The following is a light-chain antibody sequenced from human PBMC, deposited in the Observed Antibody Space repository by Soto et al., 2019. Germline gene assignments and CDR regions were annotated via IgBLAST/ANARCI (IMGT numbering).Light chain of an antibody. V-gene: IGKV1-5*01. CDR3: QQYYNTPLS. J-gene: IGKJ4*01. CDR2: DVS. CDR1: QSVGTW. Sequence: DIQMPPSTFTLSASVGAGVTITCRASQSVGTWLAWYQQKPGKAPKVLIYDVSTLKSGVPSRFSGSASGTEFTLTISSLQPEDVAVYYCQQYYNTPLSFGGGTKVDIK.